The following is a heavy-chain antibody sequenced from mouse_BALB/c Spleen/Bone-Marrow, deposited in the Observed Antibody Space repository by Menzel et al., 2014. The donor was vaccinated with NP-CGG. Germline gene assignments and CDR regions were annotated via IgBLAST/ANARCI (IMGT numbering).Heavy chain of an antibody. CDR1: GYSITSGYY. V-gene: IGHV3-6*02. J-gene: IGHJ4*01. Sequence: EVQLQQSGPGLVKPSQSLSLTCSVTGYSITSGYYWNWIRQFPGNKLEWMGYISYDGSNNYNPSLKNRISITRDTSKSQFFLKLNSVTTEDTATYYCARWLLHYYAMDYWGQGTSVTVSS. D-gene: IGHD2-3*01. CDR3: ARWLLHYYAMDY. CDR2: ISYDGSN.